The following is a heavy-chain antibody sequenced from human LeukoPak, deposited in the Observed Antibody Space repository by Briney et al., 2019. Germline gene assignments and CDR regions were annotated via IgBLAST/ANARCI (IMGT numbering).Heavy chain of an antibody. D-gene: IGHD2-15*01. CDR2: IYYRGST. CDR3: ARSYSIPHYFDY. V-gene: IGHV4-59*01. CDR1: GGSISSYY. J-gene: IGHJ4*02. Sequence: SETLSLTCTVSGGSISSYYWSWIRQPPGKGLKWIGYIYYRGSTNYHPSIKSRVTISVDTSKNQFSLKLSSVTAADTAVYYCARSYSIPHYFDYWGQGTLVTVSS.